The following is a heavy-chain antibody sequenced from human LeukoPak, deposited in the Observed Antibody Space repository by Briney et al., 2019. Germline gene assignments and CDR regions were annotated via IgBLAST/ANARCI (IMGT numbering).Heavy chain of an antibody. J-gene: IGHJ4*02. D-gene: IGHD5-12*01. CDR2: INPNSGGT. CDR3: ARLGEVDIVATSYFDY. CDR1: GYTFTGYY. Sequence: ASVKVSCKASGYTFTGYYMHWVRQAPGQGLEWMGWINPNSGGTNYAQKFQGRVTMTRDTSISTAYMELSRLRSDDTAVDYCARLGEVDIVATSYFDYWGQGTLVTVSS. V-gene: IGHV1-2*02.